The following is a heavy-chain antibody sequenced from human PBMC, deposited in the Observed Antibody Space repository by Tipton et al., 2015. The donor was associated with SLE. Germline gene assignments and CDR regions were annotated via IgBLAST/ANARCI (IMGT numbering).Heavy chain of an antibody. Sequence: SLRLSCAASGFTFSSYAMSWVRQAPGKGLEWVSAISGSGGSTYYADSVKGRFTISRDNSKNTLYLQMNSLRAEDTAVYYCARENYYDSSGYNAFDIWGQGTMVTVSS. CDR1: GFTFSSYA. J-gene: IGHJ3*02. D-gene: IGHD3-22*01. CDR3: ARENYYDSSGYNAFDI. CDR2: ISGSGGST. V-gene: IGHV3-23*01.